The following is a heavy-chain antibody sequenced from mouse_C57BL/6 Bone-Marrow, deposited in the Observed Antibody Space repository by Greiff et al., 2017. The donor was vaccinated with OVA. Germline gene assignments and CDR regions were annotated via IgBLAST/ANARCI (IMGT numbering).Heavy chain of an antibody. CDR3: ARHPPNSDY. Sequence: EVKLVESGGDLVKPGGSLKLSCAASGFTFSSYGMSWVRQTPDKRLEWVATISSGGSYTYYPDSVKGRFTISRDNAKNTLYLQMSSLKSEDTAMYYCARHPPNSDYWGQGTTRTVSS. CDR1: GFTFSSYG. J-gene: IGHJ2*01. V-gene: IGHV5-6*02. CDR2: ISSGGSYT.